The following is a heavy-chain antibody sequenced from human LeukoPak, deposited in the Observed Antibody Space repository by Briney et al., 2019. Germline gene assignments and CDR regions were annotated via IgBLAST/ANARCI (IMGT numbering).Heavy chain of an antibody. CDR2: IYYSGST. Sequence: SETLSLTCTVSGGSISSYYWSWIRQPPGKGLEWIGYIYYSGSTNYNPSLKSRVTISVDTSKNQFSLKLSSVTAADTAVYYCAGGFSELLFDYWGQRTLVTVSS. V-gene: IGHV4-59*01. J-gene: IGHJ4*02. CDR3: AGGFSELLFDY. D-gene: IGHD1-26*01. CDR1: GGSISSYY.